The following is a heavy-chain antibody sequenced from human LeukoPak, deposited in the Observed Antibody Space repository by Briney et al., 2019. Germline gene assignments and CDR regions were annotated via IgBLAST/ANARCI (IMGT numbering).Heavy chain of an antibody. V-gene: IGHV3-74*01. CDR2: INTDGSST. CDR1: GLTFSSYW. Sequence: PGGFLRLSCAASGLTFSSYWMHWVRQAPGKGLVWVSRINTDGSSTSYADSVKGRFTISRDNAKNTLYLQMNSLRAEDTAVYYCAKDDFWSGYPYYFDYWGQGTLVTVSS. D-gene: IGHD3-3*01. J-gene: IGHJ4*02. CDR3: AKDDFWSGYPYYFDY.